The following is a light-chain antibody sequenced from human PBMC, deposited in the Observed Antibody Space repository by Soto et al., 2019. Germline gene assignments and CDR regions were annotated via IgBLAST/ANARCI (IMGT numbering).Light chain of an antibody. V-gene: IGKV1-39*01. Sequence: DIQMTQSPSSLSASVGDGVTITCRASQSIGISLNWYQQRPGKAPKLLVFAASSLQSGVPSRFSGSGSGTNFTLTISSLQPEDFAAYYCQQSYSAPITFGQGTRLEIK. CDR1: QSIGIS. CDR3: QQSYSAPIT. J-gene: IGKJ5*01. CDR2: AAS.